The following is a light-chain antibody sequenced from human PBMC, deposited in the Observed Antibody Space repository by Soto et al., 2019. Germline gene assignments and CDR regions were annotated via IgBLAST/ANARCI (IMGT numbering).Light chain of an antibody. CDR3: PQYGSSPIT. Sequence: EMVLTQSPGTLCLSPGERATLSCRASQGVISSYLAWYQQKPGQAPRLLIYCAYRRATGIPDRFSCSGSGTDFTLTISRLETEDFAVYYCPQYGSSPITFGHGTRLEIK. CDR2: CAY. V-gene: IGKV3-20*01. J-gene: IGKJ5*01. CDR1: QGVISSY.